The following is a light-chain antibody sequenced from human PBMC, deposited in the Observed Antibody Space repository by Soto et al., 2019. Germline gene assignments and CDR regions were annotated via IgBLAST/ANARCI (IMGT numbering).Light chain of an antibody. CDR3: QHYSTWLWT. CDR1: QSVSSK. V-gene: IGKV3-15*01. Sequence: EIVMTQSPATLSVSPGERATLSCRASQSVSSKLAWYQQKPGQGPRLLIYGASTRATGIPARFSGSGSGTEXTXXXXXLQSEDFAXXYXQHYSTWLWTFGQGTKVEIK. CDR2: GAS. J-gene: IGKJ1*01.